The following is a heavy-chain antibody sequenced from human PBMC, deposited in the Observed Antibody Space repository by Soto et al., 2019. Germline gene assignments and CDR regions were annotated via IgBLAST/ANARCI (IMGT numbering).Heavy chain of an antibody. Sequence: ASVKVSCKASDYIFTGNGISWVRQAPGQGLEWMGWISSYNGNTNYAEKFQGRVTMTTDTSTSTAYMELRGLRSDDTAVYYCASAAAGPIYWGQGTLVTVSS. J-gene: IGHJ4*02. CDR2: ISSYNGNT. D-gene: IGHD6-13*01. CDR1: DYIFTGNG. V-gene: IGHV1-18*04. CDR3: ASAAAGPIY.